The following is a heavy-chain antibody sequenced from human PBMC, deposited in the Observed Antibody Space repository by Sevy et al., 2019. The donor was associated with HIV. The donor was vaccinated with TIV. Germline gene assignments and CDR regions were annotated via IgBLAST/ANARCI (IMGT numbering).Heavy chain of an antibody. V-gene: IGHV3-30*03. D-gene: IGHD5-18*01. CDR1: GFTFSSYG. CDR2: ISYDGSNK. CDR3: AVDTAMGPAEQFDY. J-gene: IGHJ4*02. Sequence: GGSLRLSCAASGFTFSSYGMHWVRQAPGKGLEWVAVISYDGSNKYYADSVKGRFTISRDNSKNTRYLQMNSLRAEDTAVYYCAVDTAMGPAEQFDYWGQGTLVTVSS.